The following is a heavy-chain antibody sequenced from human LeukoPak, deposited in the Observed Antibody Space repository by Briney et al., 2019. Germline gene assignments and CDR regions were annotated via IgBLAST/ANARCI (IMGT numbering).Heavy chain of an antibody. J-gene: IGHJ5*02. CDR3: ARELPSTGNWFDP. CDR2: MYYSGDS. V-gene: IGHV4-59*01. Sequence: PSETLSLTCKIPGVPITDYYWSWIRLAPRRGLEWIGYMYYSGDSNSNPSLEGRVTMSADTSTNQFSLRLTSVTAADTAIYYCARELPSTGNWFDPWGQGILVTVSS. D-gene: IGHD1-14*01. CDR1: GVPITDYY.